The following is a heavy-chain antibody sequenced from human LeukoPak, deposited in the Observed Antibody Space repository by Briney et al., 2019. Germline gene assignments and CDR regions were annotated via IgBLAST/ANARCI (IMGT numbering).Heavy chain of an antibody. J-gene: IGHJ4*02. CDR1: GFTFSRNW. CDR3: VRDLGIAVAPGY. V-gene: IGHV3-74*01. CDR2: INSDGSST. D-gene: IGHD6-19*01. Sequence: PGGSLRLSCAASGFTFSRNWMHWVRQAPGKGLVWVSRINSDGSSTNYADSVKGRFTISRDNAKNTLHLQMNSLRAEDTAVYNCVRDLGIAVAPGYWGQGTLVTVSS.